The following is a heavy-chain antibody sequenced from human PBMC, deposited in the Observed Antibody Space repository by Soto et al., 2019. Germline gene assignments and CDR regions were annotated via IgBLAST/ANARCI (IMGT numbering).Heavy chain of an antibody. CDR1: GGSVSSGSYY. D-gene: IGHD2-2*01. CDR2: IYYGGST. Sequence: QVQLQESGPGLVKPSETLSLTCTVSGGSVSSGSYYWSWIRQPPGKGLEWIGYIYYGGSTNYNPAVAGRVTISVDASKNEFSLKLSSVTDADTAGCYCASWDQLARSWFDLWGQGTLVTVSS. J-gene: IGHJ5*02. V-gene: IGHV4-61*01. CDR3: ASWDQLARSWFDL.